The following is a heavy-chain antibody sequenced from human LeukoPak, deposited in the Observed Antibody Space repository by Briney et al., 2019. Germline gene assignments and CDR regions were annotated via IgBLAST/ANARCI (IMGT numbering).Heavy chain of an antibody. Sequence: GRSLRLSCAASGFTFSSYGMHWVRQAPGRGLEWVAVIWNDGSHKYYADSVKGRFTISRDDSKNTLYLQMNSLRAEDTAVYYCARLSGYEKGYVFDIWGQGTMVTVSS. CDR3: ARLSGYEKGYVFDI. V-gene: IGHV3-33*01. D-gene: IGHD5-12*01. CDR2: IWNDGSHK. J-gene: IGHJ3*02. CDR1: GFTFSSYG.